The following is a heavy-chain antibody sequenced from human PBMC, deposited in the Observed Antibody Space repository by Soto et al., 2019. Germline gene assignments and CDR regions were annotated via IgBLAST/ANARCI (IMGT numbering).Heavy chain of an antibody. V-gene: IGHV1-69*02. Sequence: ASVKVSCKASGGTFSSYTISWVRQAPGQGLEWMGRIIPILGIANYAQKFQGRVTITADKSTSTAYMELSSLRSEDTAVYYCARAFNPGYGSGNRYYMDVWGKGTTVTVSS. J-gene: IGHJ6*03. CDR2: IIPILGIA. CDR3: ARAFNPGYGSGNRYYMDV. CDR1: GGTFSSYT. D-gene: IGHD3-10*01.